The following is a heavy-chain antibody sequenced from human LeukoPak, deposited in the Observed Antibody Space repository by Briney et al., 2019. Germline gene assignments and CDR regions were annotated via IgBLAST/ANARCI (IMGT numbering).Heavy chain of an antibody. CDR2: IIPIFGTA. CDR1: GGTFSSYA. V-gene: IGHV1-69*13. D-gene: IGHD3-22*01. Sequence: ASVKVSCKASGGTFSSYAISWVRQAPGQGLEWMGGIIPIFGTANYAQKFQSRVTITADESTSTAYMELSSLRSEDTAVYYCASPYYDSSDYYGMDVWGQGTTVTVSS. CDR3: ASPYYDSSDYYGMDV. J-gene: IGHJ6*02.